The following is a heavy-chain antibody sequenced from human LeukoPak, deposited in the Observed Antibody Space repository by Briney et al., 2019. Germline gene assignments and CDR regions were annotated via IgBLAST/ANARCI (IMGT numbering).Heavy chain of an antibody. V-gene: IGHV4-59*11. J-gene: IGHJ4*02. Sequence: SETLSLTCTVSGGSISSHYWSWIRQPPGRGLEWIGYIYYSGSTNYNPSLKSRVTISVDTSKNQFSLKLSSVTAADTAVYYCARERFGVIDYWGQGTLVTVSS. D-gene: IGHD3-10*01. CDR1: GGSISSHY. CDR2: IYYSGST. CDR3: ARERFGVIDY.